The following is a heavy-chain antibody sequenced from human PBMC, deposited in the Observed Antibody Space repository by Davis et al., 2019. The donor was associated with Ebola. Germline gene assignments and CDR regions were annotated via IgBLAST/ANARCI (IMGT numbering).Heavy chain of an antibody. J-gene: IGHJ6*02. V-gene: IGHV3-9*01. CDR1: EFTFDDYA. CDR2: ISWNSGSI. Sequence: SLKISCAASEFTFDDYAMHWVRQAPGKGLEWVSGISWNSGSIGYADSVKGRFTISRDNAKNSLYLQMNSLRAEDTALYYCARTYSSSWHYYYGMDVWGQGTTITVSS. CDR3: ARTYSSSWHYYYGMDV. D-gene: IGHD6-13*01.